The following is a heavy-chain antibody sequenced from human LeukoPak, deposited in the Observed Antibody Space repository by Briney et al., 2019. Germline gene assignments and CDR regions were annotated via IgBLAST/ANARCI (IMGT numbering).Heavy chain of an antibody. V-gene: IGHV1-18*01. CDR1: GYTFTSYG. Sequence: CASVKVSCKASGYTFTSYGISWVRQAPGQGLEWMGWISAYNGNTNNAQKLQGRVTMTTDTSTSTAYMELRSLRSDDTAVYYCARGGGGYGDYGDWFDPWGQGTLVTVSS. J-gene: IGHJ5*02. CDR3: ARGGGGYGDYGDWFDP. CDR2: ISAYNGNT. D-gene: IGHD4-17*01.